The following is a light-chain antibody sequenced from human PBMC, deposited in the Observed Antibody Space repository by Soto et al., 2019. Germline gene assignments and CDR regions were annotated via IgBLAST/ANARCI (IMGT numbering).Light chain of an antibody. CDR2: AAS. CDR1: QSLSTYS. V-gene: IGKV3-20*01. J-gene: IGKJ3*01. CDR3: QQYNNWPFT. Sequence: EIVLTQSPGTLSLSPGERATLSCRASQSLSTYSLAWYQQKPGQTPRLLIYAASTRDTDIPDRFNGSGSGTDFALTISRLEPEDFALYYCQQYNNWPFTFGPGTKVDIK.